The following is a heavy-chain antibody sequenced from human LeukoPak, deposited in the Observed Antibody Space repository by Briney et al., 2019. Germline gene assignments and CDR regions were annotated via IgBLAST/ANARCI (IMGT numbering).Heavy chain of an antibody. J-gene: IGHJ3*02. V-gene: IGHV3-11*01. CDR2: ISSSGSTI. CDR1: GFTFSDYY. Sequence: GGSLRLSCAASGFTFSDYYMSWIRQAPGKELEWVSYISSSGSTIYYADSVKGRFTISRDNAKNSLYLQMNSLRAEDTAVYYCARVQYYDSNPLDIWGQGTMVTVSS. CDR3: ARVQYYDSNPLDI. D-gene: IGHD3-22*01.